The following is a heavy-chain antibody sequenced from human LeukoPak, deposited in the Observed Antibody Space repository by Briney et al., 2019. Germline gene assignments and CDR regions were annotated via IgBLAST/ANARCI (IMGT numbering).Heavy chain of an antibody. CDR3: AKEYSSGWYVVDY. D-gene: IGHD6-19*01. V-gene: IGHV3-23*01. J-gene: IGHJ4*02. CDR1: GFTFSSYA. Sequence: GGSLRLSCAASGFTFSSYAMSWVRQAPGEGLEGVAAISDGGGSTFFADSVKGRFTISSDNSNNTLYPKMTSLRAGGTAIYYCAKEYSSGWYVVDYWGQGTLVTVSS. CDR2: ISDGGGST.